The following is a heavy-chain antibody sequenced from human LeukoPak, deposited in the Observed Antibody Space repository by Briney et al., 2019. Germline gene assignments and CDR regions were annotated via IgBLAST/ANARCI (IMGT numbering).Heavy chain of an antibody. D-gene: IGHD6-6*01. CDR3: ARARPHFDY. CDR1: GYSISSGYY. V-gene: IGHV4-38-2*01. J-gene: IGHJ4*02. Sequence: PSETLSLTCAVSGYSISSGYYWGWIRQPPGKGLEWIGSIYHSGSTYYNPSLKSRVTMSVDTSKNQFSLKLRSVTAADTAVYYCARARPHFDYWGQGTLVTVSS. CDR2: IYHSGST.